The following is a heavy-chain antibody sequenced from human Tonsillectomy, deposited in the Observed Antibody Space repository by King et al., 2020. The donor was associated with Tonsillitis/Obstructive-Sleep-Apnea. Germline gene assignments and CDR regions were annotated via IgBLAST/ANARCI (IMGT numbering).Heavy chain of an antibody. CDR3: ATDEGRTQSYDY. Sequence: VQLVESGGGLVQPGGSLRLSCAASGFTFSSYAMSWVRQAPGKGLEWVSAISGSGASTYYADSVKGRFTISRDNSKNTLYLQMNSLRAEDTAVYYCATDEGRTQSYDYWGQGTLVTVSS. V-gene: IGHV3-23*04. CDR1: GFTFSSYA. D-gene: IGHD1-26*01. CDR2: ISGSGAST. J-gene: IGHJ4*02.